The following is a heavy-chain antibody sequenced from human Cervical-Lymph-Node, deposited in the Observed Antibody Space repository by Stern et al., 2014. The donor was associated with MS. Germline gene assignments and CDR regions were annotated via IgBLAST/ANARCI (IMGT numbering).Heavy chain of an antibody. Sequence: VQLVQSGAEVKKPGSSVKVSCQASGGIFNSLAISWVRQASGQGLEWMGGIIPVLGSANYAQKFQERVVYLELSSLRSEDTAVYFCARDRRDGHTYAFDNWGQGTLVTVSS. J-gene: IGHJ3*02. CDR3: ARDRRDGHTYAFDN. D-gene: IGHD5-24*01. V-gene: IGHV1-69*05. CDR1: GGIFNSLA. CDR2: IIPVLGSA.